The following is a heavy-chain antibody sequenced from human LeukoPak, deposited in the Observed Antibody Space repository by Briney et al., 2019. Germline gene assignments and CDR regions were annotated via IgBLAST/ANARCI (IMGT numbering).Heavy chain of an antibody. V-gene: IGHV3-30*04. CDR2: ISSDGSNK. CDR3: AKEGGNYDILTGYYMPRFFDY. Sequence: GGSLRLSCAASGFTFSSYAMHWVRQAPGKGLEWVAVISSDGSNKYYADSVKGRFTISRDNSKNTLYLQMNSLRAEDPDVYYCAKEGGNYDILTGYYMPRFFDYWGQGTLVTVSS. J-gene: IGHJ4*02. D-gene: IGHD3-9*01. CDR1: GFTFSSYA.